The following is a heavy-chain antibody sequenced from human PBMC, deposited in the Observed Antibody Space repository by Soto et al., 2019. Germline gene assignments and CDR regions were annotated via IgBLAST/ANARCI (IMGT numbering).Heavy chain of an antibody. V-gene: IGHV3-33*01. CDR2: IWYDGSNK. CDR3: ARASGYDILTGYYNDAFDI. D-gene: IGHD3-9*01. Sequence: GGSLRLSCAASGFTFSSYGMHWVRQAPGKGLEWVAVIWYDGSNKYYADSVKGRFTISRDNSKNTLYLQMNSLRAEDTAVYYCARASGYDILTGYYNDAFDIWGQGTMVTVSS. J-gene: IGHJ3*02. CDR1: GFTFSSYG.